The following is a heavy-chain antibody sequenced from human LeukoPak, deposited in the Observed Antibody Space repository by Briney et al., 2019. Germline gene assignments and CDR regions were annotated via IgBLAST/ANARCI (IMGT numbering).Heavy chain of an antibody. D-gene: IGHD6-19*01. CDR2: IKSDGSST. CDR1: GFTFSSYW. J-gene: IGHJ4*02. CDR3: ARSTGWYYFDY. V-gene: IGHV3-74*01. Sequence: TGGSLGLSCAASGFTFSSYWMHWVRQAPGKGLVWVSRIKSDGSSTDYADSVKGRFTLSRDNAKNTLYLQMDSLRAEDTAVYYCARSTGWYYFDYWGQGTLVTVSS.